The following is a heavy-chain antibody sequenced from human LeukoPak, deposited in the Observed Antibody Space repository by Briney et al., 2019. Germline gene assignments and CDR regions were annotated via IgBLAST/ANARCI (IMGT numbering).Heavy chain of an antibody. J-gene: IGHJ5*01. Sequence: SETLSLTCAVYDGSFSDYFWSWIRQPPGQGQEWIGEVNHGGNSNYNPPLKSRATISVDRSNNQISLKLNSVTVADTAVYYCARVNCGETHCTENNWFDSWGQGTLVTVSS. CDR3: ARVNCGETHCTENNWFDS. CDR1: DGSFSDYF. D-gene: IGHD2-21*01. V-gene: IGHV4-34*01. CDR2: VNHGGNS.